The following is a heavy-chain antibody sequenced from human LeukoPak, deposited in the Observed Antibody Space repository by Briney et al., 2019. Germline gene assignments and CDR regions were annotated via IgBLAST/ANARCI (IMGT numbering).Heavy chain of an antibody. CDR2: IYYSGST. J-gene: IGHJ4*02. CDR1: GGSVSSGSYY. D-gene: IGHD6-13*01. Sequence: PSETLSLTCTVSGGSVSSGSYYWSWIRQPPGKGLEWNGYIYYSGSTNYNPSLKSRVTITVDTSKNQFSLKLSSVTAADTAVYYCARVGGYSSSWAGLPYYFDYWGQGTLVTVSS. CDR3: ARVGGYSSSWAGLPYYFDY. V-gene: IGHV4-61*01.